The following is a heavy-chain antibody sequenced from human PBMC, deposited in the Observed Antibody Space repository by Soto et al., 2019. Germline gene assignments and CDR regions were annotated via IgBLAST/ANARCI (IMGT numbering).Heavy chain of an antibody. J-gene: IGHJ6*02. D-gene: IGHD2-2*01. V-gene: IGHV5-10-1*01. CDR3: ASGVVPAAMGMGCYYYGMDV. CDR2: SDPSVSYT. CDR1: GYSFTSCW. Sequence: GESLKISCKGFGYSFTSCWISWVRQMPGQSLGRRGRSDPSVSYTNYSPPFQGHVTICANKFISTAYLQGSRLKASDTAMFYCASGVVPAAMGMGCYYYGMDVWGQGTTVTVSS.